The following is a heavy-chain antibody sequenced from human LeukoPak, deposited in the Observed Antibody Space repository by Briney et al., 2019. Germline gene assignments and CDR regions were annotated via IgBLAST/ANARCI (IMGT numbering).Heavy chain of an antibody. D-gene: IGHD1-26*01. J-gene: IGHJ4*02. V-gene: IGHV4-39*01. CDR2: IYYSGST. CDR3: ARQYSGSYSAYFDY. CDR1: GGSISSSSYY. Sequence: SETLSLTCTVSGGSISSSSYYWGWIRQPPGKGLEWIGSIYYSGSTYYNPSLKSRVIISVDTSKNQFSLKLSSVTAADTAVYYCARQYSGSYSAYFDYWGQGTLVTVSS.